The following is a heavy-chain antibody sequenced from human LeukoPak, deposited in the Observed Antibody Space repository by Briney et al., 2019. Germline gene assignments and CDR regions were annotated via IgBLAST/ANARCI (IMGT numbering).Heavy chain of an antibody. CDR3: VPDATSDSQTAVDY. CDR1: GFTFSSYA. Sequence: GGSLRLSCAASGFTFSSYAMHWVRQAPGKGLEWVAVISYDGSNKYYADSVKGRFTISRDNSKNTLYLQVNSLRVEDTAVYYCVPDATSDSQTAVDYWGQGTLVTVSS. D-gene: IGHD5-12*01. J-gene: IGHJ4*02. V-gene: IGHV3-30*04. CDR2: ISYDGSNK.